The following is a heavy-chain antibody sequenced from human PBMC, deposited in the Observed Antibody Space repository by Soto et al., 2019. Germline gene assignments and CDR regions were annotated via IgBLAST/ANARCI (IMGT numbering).Heavy chain of an antibody. Sequence: GGSLRLSCAASGFTFSSYAMSWVRQAPGKGLEWVSAISGSGGSTYYADSVKGRFTISRDNSKNTLYLQMNSLRAEDTAVYYCAKSAGPTFGELLGWFDPWGQGTLVTVSS. V-gene: IGHV3-23*01. CDR3: AKSAGPTFGELLGWFDP. CDR2: ISGSGGST. J-gene: IGHJ5*02. D-gene: IGHD3-10*01. CDR1: GFTFSSYA.